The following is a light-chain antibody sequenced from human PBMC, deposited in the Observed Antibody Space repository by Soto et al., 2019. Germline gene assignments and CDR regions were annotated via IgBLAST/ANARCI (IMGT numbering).Light chain of an antibody. V-gene: IGLV1-40*01. CDR3: QSYDTTLSGGSV. CDR1: SSNIGAGFD. Sequence: QSALTQSPSVSGAPGQRVSISCTGTSSNIGAGFDVHWYQQLPATAPKLLIYGNNNRPSGVPDRFSGSKSGTSASLAITGLQAQYEPDYYCQSYDTTLSGGSVFGTGTKLTVL. J-gene: IGLJ1*01. CDR2: GNN.